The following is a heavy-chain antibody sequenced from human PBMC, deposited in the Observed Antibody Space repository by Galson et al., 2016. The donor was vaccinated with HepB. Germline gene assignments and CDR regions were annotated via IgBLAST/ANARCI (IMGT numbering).Heavy chain of an antibody. V-gene: IGHV3-48*02. D-gene: IGHD1-26*01. J-gene: IGHJ4*02. CDR3: ARDLHSGSYTFDY. Sequence: QAPGRGLEWVSYISSSTIIYYADSVKGRFTISRDNAKNSLYLQMNSLRDEDTAVYYCARDLHSGSYTFDYWGRGTLVTVSS. CDR2: ISSSTII.